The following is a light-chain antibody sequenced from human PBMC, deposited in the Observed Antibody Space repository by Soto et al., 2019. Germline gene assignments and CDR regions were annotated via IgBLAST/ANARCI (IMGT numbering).Light chain of an antibody. J-gene: IGKJ5*01. CDR1: QDISSY. CDR2: AAS. CDR3: QQVNSFPST. Sequence: SQLTQSPSSLSASLGDRVTITCRASQDISSYLAWYQQEPGKAPKLLIYAASTLQTGVPSRFSGGGSGTDFTLTLSSLQPEDFATYYCQQVNSFPSTFGQGTRLEIK. V-gene: IGKV1-9*01.